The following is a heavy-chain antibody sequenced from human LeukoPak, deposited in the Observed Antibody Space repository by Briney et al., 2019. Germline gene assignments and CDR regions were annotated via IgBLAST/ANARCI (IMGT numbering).Heavy chain of an antibody. J-gene: IGHJ3*02. CDR2: ISAYNGNT. V-gene: IGHV1-18*01. D-gene: IGHD2-2*01. Sequence: GASVKVFCKASGYTFTSYGISWVRQAPGQGLEWMGWISAYNGNTNYAQKLQGRVTMTTDTSTSTAYMELRSLRSDDTGVYYCARVWRNFVVVPADDAFDIWGQGTMVTVSS. CDR3: ARVWRNFVVVPADDAFDI. CDR1: GYTFTSYG.